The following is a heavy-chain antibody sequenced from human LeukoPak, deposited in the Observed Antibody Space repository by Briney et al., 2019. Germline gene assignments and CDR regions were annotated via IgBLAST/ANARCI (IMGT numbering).Heavy chain of an antibody. V-gene: IGHV1-69*04. D-gene: IGHD3-10*01. CDR1: GGTFSSYA. CDR3: AREMVRGVIITPFDY. J-gene: IGHJ4*02. Sequence: SVKVSCKASGGTFSSYAISWVRQAPGQGPEWMGRIIPILGIANYAQKFQGRVTITADKSTSTAYMELSSLRSEDTAVYYCAREMVRGVIITPFDYWGQGTLVTVSS. CDR2: IIPILGIA.